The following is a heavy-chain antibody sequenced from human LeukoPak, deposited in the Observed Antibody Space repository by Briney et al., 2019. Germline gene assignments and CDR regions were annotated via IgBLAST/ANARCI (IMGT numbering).Heavy chain of an antibody. D-gene: IGHD3-10*01. CDR1: GGSISSSSYY. CDR2: IYYSGST. V-gene: IGHV4-39*01. CDR3: ARTRGYYYYMDV. Sequence: SETLSLTCTVSGGSISSSSYYWGWIRQPPGKGLGWIGSIYYSGSTYYNPSLKSRVTISVDTSKNQFSLKLSSVTAADTAVYYCARTRGYYYYMDVWGKGTTVTVSS. J-gene: IGHJ6*03.